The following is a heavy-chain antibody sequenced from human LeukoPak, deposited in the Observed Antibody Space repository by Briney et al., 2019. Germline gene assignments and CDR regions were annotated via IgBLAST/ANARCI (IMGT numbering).Heavy chain of an antibody. CDR2: IDPNSGGT. J-gene: IGHJ4*02. CDR3: TNVYNSGWYFDY. CDR1: GYTFTGYY. V-gene: IGHV1-2*02. Sequence: ASVKVSCKASGYTFTGYYMHWVRQAPGQGLEWMGWIDPNSGGTAYAQKFQGRVTMTRDTSISTVYMEPSRLRSDDTAVYYCTNVYNSGWYFDYWGQGTLVTVSS. D-gene: IGHD6-19*01.